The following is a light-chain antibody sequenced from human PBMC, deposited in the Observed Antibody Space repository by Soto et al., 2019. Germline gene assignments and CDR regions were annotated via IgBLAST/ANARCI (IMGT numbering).Light chain of an antibody. CDR1: ASNIGGYNL. CDR3: CSYVGATTYV. V-gene: IGLV2-23*01. Sequence: QSALTQPASVSGSAGQSITITCTGSASNIGGYNLVSWYQHHAGKAPKVIIYEGVKRPSGVSNRFSGYKSGTTASLTISGLQAEDEADYYCCSYVGATTYVFGSGTKLTVL. J-gene: IGLJ1*01. CDR2: EGV.